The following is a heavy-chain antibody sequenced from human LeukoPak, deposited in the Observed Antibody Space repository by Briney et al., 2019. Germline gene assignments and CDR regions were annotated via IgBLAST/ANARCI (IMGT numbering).Heavy chain of an antibody. D-gene: IGHD3-22*01. CDR3: ARATFDSRGYYYEGEY. V-gene: IGHV4-39*01. CDR1: GGSISDSPHS. CDR2: ASYSGSA. J-gene: IGHJ4*02. Sequence: SETLPLTCIVAGGSISDSPHSWGWVRQAPGKGLEWIGSASYSGSANYNPSLKSRVTIAVDTAKNQFSLRMSSVTAADTAVYYCARATFDSRGYYYEGEYWGQGTLVTVSS.